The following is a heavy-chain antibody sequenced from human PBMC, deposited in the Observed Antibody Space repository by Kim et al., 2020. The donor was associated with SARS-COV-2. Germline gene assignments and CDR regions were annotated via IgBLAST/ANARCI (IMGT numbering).Heavy chain of an antibody. CDR3: ARDSPSGYGTVHY. Sequence: YNPSLRGRGTMSVDTSKNQFSLRLSSVSAADTAVYFCARDSPSGYGTVHYWGQGTLVTVSS. D-gene: IGHD5-12*01. V-gene: IGHV4-4*07. J-gene: IGHJ4*02.